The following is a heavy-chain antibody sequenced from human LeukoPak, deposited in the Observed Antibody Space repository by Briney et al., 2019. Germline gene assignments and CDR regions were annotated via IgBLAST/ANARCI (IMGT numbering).Heavy chain of an antibody. Sequence: SETLSLPCIVSGGSLSSFYWTWIRQSPGKGLEWIGYIYYSGITNYNPSLKSRVAISIETSKNQFSLRLRSVTAADTAMYYCARVPIQWELTFALDIWGQGTMVTVSS. J-gene: IGHJ3*02. CDR2: IYYSGIT. CDR3: ARVPIQWELTFALDI. D-gene: IGHD1-26*01. V-gene: IGHV4-59*01. CDR1: GGSLSSFY.